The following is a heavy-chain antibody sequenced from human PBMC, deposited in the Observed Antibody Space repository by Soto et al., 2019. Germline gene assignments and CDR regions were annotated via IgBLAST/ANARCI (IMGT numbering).Heavy chain of an antibody. Sequence: EVQLVESGGGLVQPGGSLRLSCAASGFTFSSYSMNWVRQAPGKGLEWVSYIISSSSTIYYADSVKGRFTISRDNAKNSLYLQMNSLRAEDTAVYYCARNPCGGSCYGNIDYWGQGTLVTVSS. V-gene: IGHV3-48*01. J-gene: IGHJ4*02. D-gene: IGHD2-15*01. CDR1: GFTFSSYS. CDR2: IISSSSTI. CDR3: ARNPCGGSCYGNIDY.